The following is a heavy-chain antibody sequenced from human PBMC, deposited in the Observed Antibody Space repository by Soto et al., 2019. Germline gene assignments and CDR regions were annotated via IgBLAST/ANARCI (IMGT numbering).Heavy chain of an antibody. J-gene: IGHJ4*02. D-gene: IGHD3-10*01. Sequence: SETLSLTCAVYGGSFSGYYWSWIRQPPGKGLEWIGEINHSGSTNYNPSLKSRVTISVDTSKNQFSLKLSSVTAADTAVYYCARGTIVRGVIVWGPTKYYFDYWGQGTLGTVSS. CDR2: INHSGST. V-gene: IGHV4-34*01. CDR1: GGSFSGYY. CDR3: ARGTIVRGVIVWGPTKYYFDY.